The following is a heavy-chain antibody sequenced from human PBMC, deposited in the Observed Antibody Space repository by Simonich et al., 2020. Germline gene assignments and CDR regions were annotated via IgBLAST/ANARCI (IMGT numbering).Heavy chain of an antibody. CDR3: ARDGLGTAYYYYMDV. CDR1: GFTFSSYW. V-gene: IGHV3-7*01. D-gene: IGHD7-27*01. CDR2: IKQEGSVK. J-gene: IGHJ6*03. Sequence: EVQLVESGGGLVQPGGSLRLSCAASGFTFSSYWMSWVRQAPGKGLEWVANIKQEGSVKYYVDSVKGRLTISRDNSKNSLYLKMNSLRAEDTAVYYCARDGLGTAYYYYMDVWGKGTTVTVSS.